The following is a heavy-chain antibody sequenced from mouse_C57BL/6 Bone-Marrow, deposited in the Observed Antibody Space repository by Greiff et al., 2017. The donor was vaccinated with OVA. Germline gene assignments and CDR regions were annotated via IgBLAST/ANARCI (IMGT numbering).Heavy chain of an antibody. CDR2: IWTGGGT. CDR3: ARKALIYYYGSSPMDY. D-gene: IGHD1-1*01. CDR1: GFSLTSYA. V-gene: IGHV2-9-1*01. J-gene: IGHJ4*01. Sequence: VKLVESGPGLVAPSQSLSITCTVSGFSLTSYAISWVRQPPGKGLEWLGVIWTGGGTNYNSALKSRLSISKDNSKSQVFLKMNSLQTDDTAMYYCARKALIYYYGSSPMDYWGQGTSVTVSS.